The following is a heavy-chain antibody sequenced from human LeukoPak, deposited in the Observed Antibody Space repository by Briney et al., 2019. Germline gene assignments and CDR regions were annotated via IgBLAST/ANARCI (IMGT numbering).Heavy chain of an antibody. V-gene: IGHV4-59*01. Sequence: SETLSLTCTVSGGSISSYYWSWIRQPPGKGLEWIWYIYYSGSTNYNPSLKSRVTISVDTSKNQFSLKLSSVTAADSAVYYCARDRVVTMVRGPPYYYGMDVWGQGTTVTVSS. CDR3: ARDRVVTMVRGPPYYYGMDV. CDR1: GGSISSYY. J-gene: IGHJ6*02. D-gene: IGHD3-10*01. CDR2: IYYSGST.